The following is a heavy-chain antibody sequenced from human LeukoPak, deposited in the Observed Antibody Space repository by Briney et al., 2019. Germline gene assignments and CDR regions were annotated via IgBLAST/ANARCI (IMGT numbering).Heavy chain of an antibody. Sequence: PGGSLRLSCTGSGFTFGDYGMSWVRQALGKGLEWVGLIRSKAYGGTTEYAASVKGRFTISRDDSKSIAYLQMNSLKTEDTAVYYCSNSYCGGDCYSGGYFDYWGQGTLVTVSS. CDR2: IRSKAYGGTT. CDR3: SNSYCGGDCYSGGYFDY. V-gene: IGHV3-49*04. J-gene: IGHJ4*02. D-gene: IGHD2-21*02. CDR1: GFTFGDYG.